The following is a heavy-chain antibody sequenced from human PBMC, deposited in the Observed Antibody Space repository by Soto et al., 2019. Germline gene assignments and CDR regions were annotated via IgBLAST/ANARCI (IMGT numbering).Heavy chain of an antibody. V-gene: IGHV3-11*05. CDR3: ARIIAAAGGRRYFDL. J-gene: IGHJ2*01. D-gene: IGHD6-13*01. Sequence: QVQLVESGGGLVKPGGSLRLSCAASGFTFSDYYMSWFRQAPGKGLGWVSYIDSSSSYTNYADSVKGRFTISRDNAKNSLYLQMNSLRAEDTAVYYCARIIAAAGGRRYFDLWGRGTLVTVSS. CDR1: GFTFSDYY. CDR2: IDSSSSYT.